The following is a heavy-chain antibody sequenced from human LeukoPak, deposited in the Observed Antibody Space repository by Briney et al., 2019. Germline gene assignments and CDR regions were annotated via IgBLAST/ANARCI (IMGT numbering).Heavy chain of an antibody. J-gene: IGHJ4*02. Sequence: GGSLRLSCAASGFTFSSYAMHWVRQAPGKGLEWVAVISYDGSNKYYADSVKGRFTISRDNSKNTLYLQMNSLRAEDTAVYYCARDGGSLAAGNFDYWGQGTLVTVSS. CDR2: ISYDGSNK. V-gene: IGHV3-30-3*01. D-gene: IGHD6-13*01. CDR1: GFTFSSYA. CDR3: ARDGGSLAAGNFDY.